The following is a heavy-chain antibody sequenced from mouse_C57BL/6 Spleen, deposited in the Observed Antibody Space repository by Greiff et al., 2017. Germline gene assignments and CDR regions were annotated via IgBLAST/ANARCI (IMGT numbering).Heavy chain of an antibody. CDR2: IYPGNGDT. Sequence: LQESGAELVRPGASVKMSCKASGYTFTSYNMHWVKQTPRQGLEWIGAIYPGNGDTSYNQKFKGKATLTVDKSSSTAYMQLSSLTSEDSAVYFCASYDYDGGYFDYWGQGTTLTVSS. V-gene: IGHV1-12*01. CDR1: GYTFTSYN. CDR3: ASYDYDGGYFDY. D-gene: IGHD2-4*01. J-gene: IGHJ2*01.